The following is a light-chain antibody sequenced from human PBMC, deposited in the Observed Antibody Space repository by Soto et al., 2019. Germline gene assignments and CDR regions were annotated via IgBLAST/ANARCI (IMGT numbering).Light chain of an antibody. CDR1: SSDVGAYNF. CDR2: EVS. J-gene: IGLJ2*01. V-gene: IGLV2-14*01. CDR3: SSQTGSATVL. Sequence: QSVLTQPASVSGSPGQSITISCTGTSSDVGAYNFVSWYQQFPGKAPKLMIYEVSNRHSGVSDRFSGSKSGNTASLIISGPQAEHEADYYCSSQTGSATVLFGGGT.